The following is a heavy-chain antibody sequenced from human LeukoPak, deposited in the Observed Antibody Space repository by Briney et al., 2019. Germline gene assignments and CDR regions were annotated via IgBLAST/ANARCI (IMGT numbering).Heavy chain of an antibody. CDR1: GGSIGSYY. Sequence: SETLSLTRTVSGGSIGSYYWSWIRQPPGKGLEWIGYIYYSGSTNYNPSLKSRVTISVDTSKNQFSLKLSSVTAADTAVYYCASNWNYGWFDPWGQGTLVTVSS. D-gene: IGHD1-7*01. V-gene: IGHV4-59*08. CDR2: IYYSGST. CDR3: ASNWNYGWFDP. J-gene: IGHJ5*02.